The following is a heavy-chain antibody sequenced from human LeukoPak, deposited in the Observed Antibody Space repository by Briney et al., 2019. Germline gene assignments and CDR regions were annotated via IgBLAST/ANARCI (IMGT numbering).Heavy chain of an antibody. D-gene: IGHD3-10*01. CDR1: GGTLSSYT. J-gene: IGHJ4*02. V-gene: IGHV1-69*04. Sequence: AASRKVSRQASGGTLSSYTISWGRHGPGQGVEWVGRIIPILGIANYAQKFQGRVTITADKSTSTAYMELSSLRSEDTAVYYCAREEGYYGSGSPGDWGQGTLVTVSS. CDR2: IIPILGIA. CDR3: AREEGYYGSGSPGD.